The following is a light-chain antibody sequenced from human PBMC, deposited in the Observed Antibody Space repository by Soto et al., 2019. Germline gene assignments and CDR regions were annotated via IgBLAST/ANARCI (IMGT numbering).Light chain of an antibody. J-gene: IGKJ1*01. Sequence: DVEMTQSPLSLPVSLGQPASISCRSSQSLVHSDGNTYLNLFQQRPGQSPRRLISRAYQRDSGVQDRFSGSGSGPDFTLNIRRVEAEDVAVYYCMQGTHWPWTLGQGTKVELK. V-gene: IGKV2-30*02. CDR1: QSLVHSDGNTY. CDR2: RAY. CDR3: MQGTHWPWT.